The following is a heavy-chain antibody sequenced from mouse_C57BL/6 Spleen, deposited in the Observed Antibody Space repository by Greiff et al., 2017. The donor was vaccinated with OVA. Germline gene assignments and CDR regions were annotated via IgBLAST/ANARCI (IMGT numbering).Heavy chain of an antibody. D-gene: IGHD1-1*01. CDR3: AREYYGSSPYFDV. J-gene: IGHJ1*03. V-gene: IGHV1-76*01. CDR2: IYPGSGNT. Sequence: QVQLQQSGAELVRPGASVKLSCKASGYTFTDYYINWVKQRPGQGLEWIARIYPGSGNTYYNEKFKGKATLTAEKSSSTAYMQLSSLTSEDSAVYFCAREYYGSSPYFDVWGTGTTVTVSS. CDR1: GYTFTDYY.